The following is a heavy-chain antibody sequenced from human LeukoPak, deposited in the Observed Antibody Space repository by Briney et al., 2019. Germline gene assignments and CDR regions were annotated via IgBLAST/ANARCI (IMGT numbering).Heavy chain of an antibody. J-gene: IGHJ3*02. CDR3: ARTPGVVGVTYRSDAFDI. V-gene: IGHV4-61*02. CDR1: GDSISSGIHY. Sequence: PSETLSLTCTVSGDSISSGIHYWSWIRQPAGKGLEWIGSIYHSGSTDYNPSLKSRVTISVDTSKNQFSLKLNSVTAADTAVYYCARTPGVVGVTYRSDAFDIWGQGTMVTVSS. CDR2: IYHSGST. D-gene: IGHD1-26*01.